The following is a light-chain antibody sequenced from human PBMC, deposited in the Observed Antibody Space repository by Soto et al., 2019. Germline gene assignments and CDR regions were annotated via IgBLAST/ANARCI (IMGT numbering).Light chain of an antibody. Sequence: AIRMTQSPSSFSASTGDRVTITCRASQGISSYLAWYQQKPGKAPKLLIYAASTLQSGVPSRFSGSGSGTDFTLTISCLQSEDFAVYYCQQYNNWPPFTFGGGTKVEIK. CDR1: QGISSY. CDR2: AAS. CDR3: QQYNNWPPFT. V-gene: IGKV1-8*01. J-gene: IGKJ4*01.